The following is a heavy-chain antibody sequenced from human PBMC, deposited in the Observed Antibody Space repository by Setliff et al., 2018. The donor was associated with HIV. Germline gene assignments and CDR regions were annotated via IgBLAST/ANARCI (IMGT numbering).Heavy chain of an antibody. J-gene: IGHJ4*02. CDR3: VRGYDVLIGSPDS. Sequence: GGSLRLSCAASGFTFSTYGMSWVRQTPGKGLEWVSGITWSSDSIAYADSVRGRFTTSRDNAKNSLYLQMSSLKPEDTAFYYCVRGYDVLIGSPDSWGQGTLVTVSS. D-gene: IGHD3-9*01. CDR2: ITWSSDSI. V-gene: IGHV3-20*04. CDR1: GFTFSTYG.